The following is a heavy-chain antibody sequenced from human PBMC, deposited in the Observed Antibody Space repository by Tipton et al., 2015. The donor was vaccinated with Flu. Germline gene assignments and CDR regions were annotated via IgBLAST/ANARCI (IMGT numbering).Heavy chain of an antibody. CDR3: ARDHRWELHAFDI. Sequence: TLSLTCTVSGGSISSGSYYWSWIRQPAGKGLEWIGRIYTSGSTNYNPSLESRVTISVDTSKNQFSLKLSSVTAADTAVYYCARDHRWELHAFDIWGQGTMVTVSS. J-gene: IGHJ3*02. CDR2: IYTSGST. V-gene: IGHV4-61*02. CDR1: GGSISSGSYY. D-gene: IGHD1-26*01.